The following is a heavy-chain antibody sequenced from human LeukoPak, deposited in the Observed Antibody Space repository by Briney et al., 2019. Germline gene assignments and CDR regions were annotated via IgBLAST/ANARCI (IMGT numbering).Heavy chain of an antibody. J-gene: IGHJ3*02. Sequence: ASVKVSCKASGYTFTGYYMHWVRQAPGQGLEWMGWINPNSGGTNYAQKFQGRVTMTRDTSISTAYMELSRLRSDDTAVYYCARTPWLLSVGDAFDIWGQGTMVTVSS. D-gene: IGHD2/OR15-2a*01. CDR2: INPNSGGT. CDR1: GYTFTGYY. CDR3: ARTPWLLSVGDAFDI. V-gene: IGHV1-2*02.